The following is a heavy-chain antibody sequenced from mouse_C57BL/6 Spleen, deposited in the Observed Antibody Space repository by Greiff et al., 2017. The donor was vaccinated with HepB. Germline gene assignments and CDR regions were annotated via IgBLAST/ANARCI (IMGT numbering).Heavy chain of an antibody. D-gene: IGHD2-4*01. J-gene: IGHJ3*01. Sequence: VQLQQSGPELVKPGASVKISCKASGYAFSSSWMNWVQQRPGKGLEWIGRIYPGDGDTNYKGKFKGKATLTADKSSSTAYMQLSSLTSEDSAVYFCAREDDYDEVSWFAYWGQGTLVTVSA. CDR3: AREDDYDEVSWFAY. V-gene: IGHV1-82*01. CDR2: IYPGDGDT. CDR1: GYAFSSSW.